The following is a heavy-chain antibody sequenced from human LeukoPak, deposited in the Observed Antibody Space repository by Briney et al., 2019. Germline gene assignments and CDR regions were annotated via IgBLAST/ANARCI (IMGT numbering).Heavy chain of an antibody. Sequence: SETLSLTRTVSGGSISSSSYYWGWIRQPPGKGLEWIGEINHSGSTNYNPSLKSRVTISVDTSKNQFSLKLSSVTAADTAVYYCARGGKSYSSSWFNYYYYYMDVWGKGTTVTVSS. V-gene: IGHV4-39*07. CDR3: ARGGKSYSSSWFNYYYYYMDV. CDR2: INHSGST. J-gene: IGHJ6*03. D-gene: IGHD6-13*01. CDR1: GGSISSSSYY.